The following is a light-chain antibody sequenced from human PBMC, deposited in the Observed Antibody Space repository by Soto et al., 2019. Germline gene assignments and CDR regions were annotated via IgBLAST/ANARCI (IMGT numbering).Light chain of an antibody. V-gene: IGLV2-8*01. J-gene: IGLJ1*01. CDR1: SSDVGGYNC. Sequence: QSALTQPPSASGSPGQSVTISCTGTSSDVGGYNCVSWYQHHPGKAPKVMIYEVSQRPSGVPDRFSGSKSGNTASLTVSGLQADDEADYYCRSYAGSNHYVFGTGTKLTVL. CDR2: EVS. CDR3: RSYAGSNHYV.